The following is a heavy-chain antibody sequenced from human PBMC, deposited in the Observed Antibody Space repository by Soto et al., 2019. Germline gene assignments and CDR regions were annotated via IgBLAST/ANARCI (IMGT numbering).Heavy chain of an antibody. D-gene: IGHD1-26*01. CDR2: IAHDGNEK. CDR3: GKDVGDYVPYYYGVDV. Sequence: QVQLVESGGGVVQPGTSLRLSCAASGFTFKTHAMHWVRQAPGKGLEWMAVIAHDGNEKFYADSVKGRFTISRDNSKNALCLQINTLRNEDTAVYYCGKDVGDYVPYYYGVDVWGQGTTVTVSS. CDR1: GFTFKTHA. V-gene: IGHV3-30*18. J-gene: IGHJ6*02.